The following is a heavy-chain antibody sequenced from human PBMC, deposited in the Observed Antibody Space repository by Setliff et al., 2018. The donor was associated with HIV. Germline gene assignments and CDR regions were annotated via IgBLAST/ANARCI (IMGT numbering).Heavy chain of an antibody. V-gene: IGHV4-34*01. J-gene: IGHJ3*02. CDR2: INHSGDT. CDR1: GASISSQY. Sequence: SETLSLTCIVSGASISSQYWSWIRQPPGKGLEWIGEINHSGDTNYNPSLKSRVTISIDTFKNQFSMKLYSVTAADTAVYYCATASGYDLFMGAFDIWGQGTMVTVSS. D-gene: IGHD5-12*01. CDR3: ATASGYDLFMGAFDI.